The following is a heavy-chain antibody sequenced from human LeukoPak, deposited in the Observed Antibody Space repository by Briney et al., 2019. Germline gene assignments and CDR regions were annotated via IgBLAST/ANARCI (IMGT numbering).Heavy chain of an antibody. Sequence: TSETLSLTCTVSGGSISSGGYYWSWIRQPPGKGLEWIGYIYHSGSTYYNPSLKSRVTISVDTSKNQFSLKLSSVTAADTAVYYCARNIAAAVPTSYWYFDLWGRGTLVTVSS. J-gene: IGHJ2*01. CDR2: IYHSGST. D-gene: IGHD6-13*01. CDR3: ARNIAAAVPTSYWYFDL. CDR1: GGSISSGGYY. V-gene: IGHV4-30-2*02.